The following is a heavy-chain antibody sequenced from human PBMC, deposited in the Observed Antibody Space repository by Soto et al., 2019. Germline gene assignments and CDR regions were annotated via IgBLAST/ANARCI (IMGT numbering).Heavy chain of an antibody. J-gene: IGHJ4*02. V-gene: IGHV4-31*03. CDR3: ASGSGMTTVTTFDY. CDR2: IYYSGST. CDR1: GHSFTRPSDY. D-gene: IGHD4-17*01. Sequence: SCKASGHSFTRPSDYMHWIRQHPGKGLEWIGYIYYSGSTYYNPSLKSRVTISVDTSKNQFSLKLSSVTAADTAVYYCASGSGMTTVTTFDYWGQGTLVTVSS.